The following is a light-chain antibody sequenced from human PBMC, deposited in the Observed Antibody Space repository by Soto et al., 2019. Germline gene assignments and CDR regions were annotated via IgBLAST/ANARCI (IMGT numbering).Light chain of an antibody. CDR2: GAA. CDR3: QQYINWT. Sequence: EIVMTQSPATLSVSPGERVTLSCRASQNIRSDLAWYQQKPGQAPRLIMYGAAIRATGIPARFSGSGSGTDFTLTISSLQSEDLAVYYCQQYINWTFGQGTKMEIK. CDR1: QNIRSD. J-gene: IGKJ1*01. V-gene: IGKV3-15*01.